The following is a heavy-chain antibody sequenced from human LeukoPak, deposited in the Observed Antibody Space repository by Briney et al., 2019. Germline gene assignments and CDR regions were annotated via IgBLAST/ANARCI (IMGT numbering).Heavy chain of an antibody. CDR3: AQRALAPGAFDI. V-gene: IGHV4-39*01. Sequence: SDTLSLTCTVSGGSISSSSYYWGWIRQPPGKGLEWIGSIYYSGSTYYNPSLKSRVTISVDTSKNQFSLKLSSVTAADTAVYYCAQRALAPGAFDIWRQGTMVTVSS. CDR1: GGSISSSSYY. J-gene: IGHJ3*02. CDR2: IYYSGST.